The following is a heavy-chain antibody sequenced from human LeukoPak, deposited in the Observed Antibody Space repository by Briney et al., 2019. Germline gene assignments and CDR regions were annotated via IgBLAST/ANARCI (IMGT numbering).Heavy chain of an antibody. CDR1: GSSFTSYW. CDR2: IYPGDSDT. CDR3: ARLIRDSSGYLPGFDY. D-gene: IGHD3-22*01. V-gene: IGHV5-51*01. J-gene: IGHJ4*02. Sequence: GESLKISCKGSGSSFTSYWIGWVRPMPGKGLEWMGIIYPGDSDTRYSPSFQGQVTISADKSISTAYLQWSSLKASDTAMYYCARLIRDSSGYLPGFDYWGQGTLVTVSS.